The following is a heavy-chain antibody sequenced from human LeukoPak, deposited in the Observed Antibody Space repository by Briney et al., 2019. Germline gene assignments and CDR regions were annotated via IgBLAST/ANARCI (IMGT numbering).Heavy chain of an antibody. CDR2: INHSGST. CDR3: ARGLYYDSSGYYGIGY. J-gene: IGHJ4*02. CDR1: GGSFSGYY. Sequence: SETLSLTCAVYGGSFSGYYWSWIRQPPGKGLEWIGEINHSGSTNYNPSLKSRVTISVDTSKNQFSLKLSSVTATDTAVYYCARGLYYDSSGYYGIGYWGQGTLVTVSS. D-gene: IGHD3-22*01. V-gene: IGHV4-34*01.